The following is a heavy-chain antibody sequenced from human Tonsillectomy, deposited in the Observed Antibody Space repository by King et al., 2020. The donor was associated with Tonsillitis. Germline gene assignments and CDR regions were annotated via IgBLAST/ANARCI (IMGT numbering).Heavy chain of an antibody. D-gene: IGHD2-2*01. V-gene: IGHV1-2*02. Sequence: VQLVESGAEVKKPGASVKVSCKASGHTFTGYYMHWVRQAPGQGLEWMGWINPNSGGTNYAQKFQGRVTMTRDTSISIAYMELSRLRSDDTAVYYCARELGCSSTSCNSKWFDPWGQGTLVTVSS. CDR1: GHTFTGYY. J-gene: IGHJ5*02. CDR3: ARELGCSSTSCNSKWFDP. CDR2: INPNSGGT.